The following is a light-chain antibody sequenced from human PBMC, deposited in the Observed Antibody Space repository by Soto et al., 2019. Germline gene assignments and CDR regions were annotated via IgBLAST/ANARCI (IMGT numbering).Light chain of an antibody. Sequence: DIQMTQSPSTLSASVGDRVTITCRASQSISSWLAWYQQKPGKAPKLLIYDASSLESGVPSRISGSESGTEFTLTSSSLQPDDFATYYCQQYNSYSAFGQGTKVEIK. J-gene: IGKJ1*01. CDR3: QQYNSYSA. CDR1: QSISSW. V-gene: IGKV1-5*01. CDR2: DAS.